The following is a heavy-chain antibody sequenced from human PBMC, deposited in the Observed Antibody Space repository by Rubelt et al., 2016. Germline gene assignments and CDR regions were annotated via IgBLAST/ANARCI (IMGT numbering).Heavy chain of an antibody. Sequence: GGSLRLSCAASGFTFSDHCMSWVRQAPGKGLEWVANINQDGSEKKYVDSVKGRFTISRDNAKNSLFLQMSSLRAEDTAGYYCARAPQVYCSYGLEVWGQGTTVTASS. D-gene: IGHD5/OR15-5a*01. CDR2: INQDGSEK. V-gene: IGHV3-7*03. CDR3: ARAPQVYCSYGLEV. CDR1: GFTFSDHC. J-gene: IGHJ6*02.